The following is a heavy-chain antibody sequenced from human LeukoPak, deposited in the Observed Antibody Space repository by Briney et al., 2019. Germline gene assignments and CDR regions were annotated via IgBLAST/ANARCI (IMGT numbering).Heavy chain of an antibody. J-gene: IGHJ4*02. V-gene: IGHV1-18*01. CDR2: ISAYNGNT. Sequence: ASVKVSCKASGYTFTSYGISWVRQAPGQGLEWMGWISAYNGNTNYAQKLQGRVTMTTDTSTSTAYMDLRSLRSDAAAVYYCAGSKLTGTFLFDYWGQGTLVTVSS. D-gene: IGHD1-7*01. CDR3: AGSKLTGTFLFDY. CDR1: GYTFTSYG.